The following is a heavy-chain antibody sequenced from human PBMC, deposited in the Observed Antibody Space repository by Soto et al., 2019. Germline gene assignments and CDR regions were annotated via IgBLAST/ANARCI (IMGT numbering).Heavy chain of an antibody. J-gene: IGHJ5*02. CDR2: IKQDGNNE. CDR3: ARDVDRTSHLNWFDP. CDR1: GFTFSSYW. V-gene: IGHV3-7*01. D-gene: IGHD5-12*01. Sequence: GGSLRLSCAASGFTFSSYWMSWLRQAPGKGLEWVADIKQDGNNEYYVDSVKGRFTISRDTAKNTVYLQMDSLKVEDTADYYCARDVDRTSHLNWFDPWGQGVMVTVSS.